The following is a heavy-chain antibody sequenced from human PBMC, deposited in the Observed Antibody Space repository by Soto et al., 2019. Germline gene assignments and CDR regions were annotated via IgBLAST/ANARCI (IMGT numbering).Heavy chain of an antibody. J-gene: IGHJ4*02. CDR3: VKDRYIDY. CDR2: ISSDGRST. Sequence: GVLRLSCSVSGFTFSSYAMHWVRQAPGKGLEYASSISSDGRSTYYADSVKGRFTISRDNSKNTLYLQMNGLRADDTAMYYCVKDRYIDYWGQGTLVTVSS. CDR1: GFTFSSYA. V-gene: IGHV3-64D*06.